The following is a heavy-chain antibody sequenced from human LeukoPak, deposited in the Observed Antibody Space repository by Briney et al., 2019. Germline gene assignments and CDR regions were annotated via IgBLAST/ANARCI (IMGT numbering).Heavy chain of an antibody. V-gene: IGHV4-38-2*01. CDR2: IYHSGST. CDR1: GYSISSGYY. D-gene: IGHD3-3*01. J-gene: IGHJ6*03. Sequence: SETLSLTCAVSGYSISSGYYWGWIRQPPGKGLEWIGSIYHSGSTYYNPSLKSRVTISVDTSKNQFSLKLSSVTAADTAVYYCASFGTQIGYFGVVTYYYMDVWGKGTTVTVSS. CDR3: ASFGTQIGYFGVVTYYYMDV.